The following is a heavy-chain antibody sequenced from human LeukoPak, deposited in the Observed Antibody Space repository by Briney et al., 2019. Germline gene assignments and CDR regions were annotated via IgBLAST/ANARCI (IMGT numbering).Heavy chain of an antibody. J-gene: IGHJ6*03. D-gene: IGHD2-8*01. CDR3: AGSLGYYTNGVCYNFYYYYYYMDV. CDR1: GGSFSGYY. CDR2: INHSGST. Sequence: PSETLSLTCAVYGGSFSGYYWSWIRQPPGKGLEWIGEINHSGSTNYNPSLKSRVTISVDTSKNQFSLKLSSVTAADTAVYYCAGSLGYYTNGVCYNFYYYYYYMDVWGKGTTVTVSS. V-gene: IGHV4-34*01.